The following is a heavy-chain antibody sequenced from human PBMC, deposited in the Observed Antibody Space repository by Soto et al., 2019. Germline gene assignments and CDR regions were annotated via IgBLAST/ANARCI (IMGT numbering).Heavy chain of an antibody. CDR3: ARDTSSGWYYAFDI. J-gene: IGHJ3*02. V-gene: IGHV1-2*04. CDR1: GYTFTGYY. CDR2: INPNSGGT. Sequence: QVQLVQSGAEVKKPGASVKVSCKASGYTFTGYYMHWVRQAPGQGLEWMGWINPNSGGTNYAQKVQGWVTMTRDTSISTAYMELSRLRSDDTAVYYCARDTSSGWYYAFDIWGQGTMVTVSS. D-gene: IGHD6-19*01.